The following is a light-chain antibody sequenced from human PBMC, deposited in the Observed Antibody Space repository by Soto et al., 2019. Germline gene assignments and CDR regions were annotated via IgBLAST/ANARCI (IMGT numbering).Light chain of an antibody. V-gene: IGKV3-20*01. CDR1: QSVSSSY. Sequence: EIVMTQSPATLSVSPGERATLSCRASQSVSSSYLAWYQQKPGQAPRLLIYGASSRATGVPDRFSGSGSGTDFTLTISRLEPEDFAVYYCQQCGSAPLTFGQGTKVDI. CDR3: QQCGSAPLT. J-gene: IGKJ1*01. CDR2: GAS.